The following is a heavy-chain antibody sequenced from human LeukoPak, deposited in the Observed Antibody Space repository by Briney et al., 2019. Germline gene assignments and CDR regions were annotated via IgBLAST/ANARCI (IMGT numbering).Heavy chain of an antibody. V-gene: IGHV3-23*01. Sequence: GGSLRLSCAASGFTLSTYAMSWVRQAPGKGLEWVSSFSGSGGSTYYADSVKGRFTISRDNSKNTLYLQMSSLRAEDTAVYYCAKDLGMQVWFPLWGQGTLVTVSS. CDR1: GFTLSTYA. D-gene: IGHD5-18*01. CDR2: FSGSGGST. J-gene: IGHJ4*02. CDR3: AKDLGMQVWFPL.